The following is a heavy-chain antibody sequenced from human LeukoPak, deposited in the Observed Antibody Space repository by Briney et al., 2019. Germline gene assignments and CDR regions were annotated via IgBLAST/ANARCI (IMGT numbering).Heavy chain of an antibody. Sequence: GGSLRLSCAASGNYWMHWVRQAPGKGLVWVSHINSDGSWTSYADSVKGRFTISKDNAKNTVYLQMNNLRAEDTAVYYCARGDQNFDYWGQGTLVTVSS. V-gene: IGHV3-74*01. D-gene: IGHD5-24*01. CDR3: ARGDQNFDY. CDR1: GNYW. CDR2: INSDGSWT. J-gene: IGHJ4*02.